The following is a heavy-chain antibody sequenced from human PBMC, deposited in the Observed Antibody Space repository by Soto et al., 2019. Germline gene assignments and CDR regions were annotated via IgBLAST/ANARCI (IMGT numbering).Heavy chain of an antibody. Sequence: QVHLVQSGAEVKKPGASVKVSCKGSGYGFTTYGITWVRQAPGQGLEWMAWISAHNGNTNYAQKLQGRVTVTRYTATSTAYMELRSLRSDDTAVYYCARGRYGDYWGQGARVTVSS. CDR3: ARGRYGDY. V-gene: IGHV1-18*01. D-gene: IGHD1-1*01. J-gene: IGHJ4*02. CDR1: GYGFTTYG. CDR2: ISAHNGNT.